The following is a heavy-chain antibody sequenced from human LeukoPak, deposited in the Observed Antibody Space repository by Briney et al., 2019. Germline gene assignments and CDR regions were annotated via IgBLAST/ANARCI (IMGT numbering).Heavy chain of an antibody. Sequence: SETLSLTCTVSGASLGTSAYYWGWIRQPPGRGLEWIGSIYYSGTTYYNPSLKSRVTISVDTSKNHFSLKLSSVTAADTAVYYCAKCPNAAFDIWGQGTMVTVSS. D-gene: IGHD2-2*01. CDR1: GASLGTSAYY. CDR2: IYYSGTT. CDR3: AKCPNAAFDI. V-gene: IGHV4-39*02. J-gene: IGHJ3*02.